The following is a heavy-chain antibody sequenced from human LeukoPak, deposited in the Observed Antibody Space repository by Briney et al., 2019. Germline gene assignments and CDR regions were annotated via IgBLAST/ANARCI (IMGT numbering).Heavy chain of an antibody. D-gene: IGHD3-3*01. CDR2: IYHSGST. CDR1: GGSISSGGYY. CDR3: ARERGFWSGSVPDY. J-gene: IGHJ4*02. Sequence: SETLSLTCTVSGGSISSGGYYWSWIRQPPGKGLEWIGYIYHSGSTYYNPSLKSRVTISVDRSKNQFSLKLSSVTAADTAVYYCARERGFWSGSVPDYWGQGTLVTVSS. V-gene: IGHV4-30-2*01.